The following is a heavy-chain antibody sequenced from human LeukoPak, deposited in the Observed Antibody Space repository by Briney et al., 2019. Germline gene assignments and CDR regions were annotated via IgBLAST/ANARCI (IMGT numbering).Heavy chain of an antibody. J-gene: IGHJ6*02. V-gene: IGHV3-53*01. Sequence: GGSLRLSCAASGFTVSSNYMSWVRQAPGKGLEWVSVIYSGGSTYYADSVKGRFTISRDNSKNTLYLQMNSLRAEDTAVYYCARAVTPGLSYYYGMDVWGQGTTVTVSS. D-gene: IGHD1-14*01. CDR2: IYSGGST. CDR3: ARAVTPGLSYYYGMDV. CDR1: GFTVSSNY.